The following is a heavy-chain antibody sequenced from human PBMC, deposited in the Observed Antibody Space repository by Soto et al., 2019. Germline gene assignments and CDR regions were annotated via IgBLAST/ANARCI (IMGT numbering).Heavy chain of an antibody. J-gene: IGHJ4*02. CDR2: IYYSGST. V-gene: IGHV4-59*08. CDR3: AGTGITMVRGVQPYFDY. Sequence: PSETLSLTCTVSGGSISSYYWSWIRQPPGKGLEWIGYIYYSGSTNYNPSLKSRVTISVDTSKNQFSPKLSSVTAADTAVYYCAGTGITMVRGVQPYFDYWGQGTLVTVSS. D-gene: IGHD3-10*01. CDR1: GGSISSYY.